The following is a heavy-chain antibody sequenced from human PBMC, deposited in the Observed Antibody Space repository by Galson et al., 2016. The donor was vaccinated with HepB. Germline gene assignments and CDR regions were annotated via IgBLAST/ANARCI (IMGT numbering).Heavy chain of an antibody. V-gene: IGHV3-23*01. CDR3: AILNLYCSSNSCYGIDY. CDR1: GLTFSRYA. Sequence: SLRLSCAASGLTFSRYAMNWVRQAPGKGLEWVSVISGSGDSTHYADSVKGRFTISRDNSKNTLYLQMNSLRAEDTAIYYCAILNLYCSSNSCYGIDYWGQGTLGTVSS. CDR2: ISGSGDST. D-gene: IGHD2-2*01. J-gene: IGHJ4*02.